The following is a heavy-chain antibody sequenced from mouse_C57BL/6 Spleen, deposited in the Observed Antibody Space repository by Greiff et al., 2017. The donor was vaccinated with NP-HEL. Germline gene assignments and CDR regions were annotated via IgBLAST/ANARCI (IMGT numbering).Heavy chain of an antibody. J-gene: IGHJ1*03. Sequence: EVQGVESGGGLVKPGGSLKLSCAASGFTFSSYTMSWVRQTPEKRLEWVATISGGGGNTYYPDSVKGRFTISRDNAKNTLYLQMSSLRSEDTALYYCASLITTVVEKDWYFDVWGTGTTVTVSS. D-gene: IGHD1-1*01. V-gene: IGHV5-9*01. CDR3: ASLITTVVEKDWYFDV. CDR2: ISGGGGNT. CDR1: GFTFSSYT.